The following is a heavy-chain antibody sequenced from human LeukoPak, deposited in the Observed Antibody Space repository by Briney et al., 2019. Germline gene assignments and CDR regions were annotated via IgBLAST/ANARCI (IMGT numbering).Heavy chain of an antibody. D-gene: IGHD2-2*01. J-gene: IGHJ6*03. CDR1: GYTFTGYY. Sequence: GASVKVSCKASGYTFTGYYMHWVRQAPGQGPEWMGGIIPISGTADYAQKFQGRVTITTDQSTSTAYMELSSLTSDDTAVYYCARGLQYQLLKALRYYYMDVWGEGTTVTVSS. CDR3: ARGLQYQLLKALRYYYMDV. CDR2: IIPISGTA. V-gene: IGHV1-69*05.